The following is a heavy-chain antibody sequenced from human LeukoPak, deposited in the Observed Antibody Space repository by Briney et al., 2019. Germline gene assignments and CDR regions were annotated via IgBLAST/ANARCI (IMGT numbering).Heavy chain of an antibody. J-gene: IGHJ6*02. CDR2: IHNSGST. V-gene: IGHV4-59*01. D-gene: IGHD3-10*01. CDR1: GDSITSDY. Sequence: SETLSLTCTVSGDSITSDYWSWIRQPPGKGLEWIGHIHNSGSTKYNPSLKIRVSLSVDTSKNQFSLRLSPVTAADTAVYYCARSRLGSGSYYYYGVDVWGQGTTVTVSS. CDR3: ARSRLGSGSYYYYGVDV.